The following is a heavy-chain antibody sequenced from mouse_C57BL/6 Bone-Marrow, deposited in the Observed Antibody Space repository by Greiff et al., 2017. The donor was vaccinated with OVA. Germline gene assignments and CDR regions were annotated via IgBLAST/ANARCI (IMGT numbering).Heavy chain of an antibody. V-gene: IGHV1-52*01. CDR1: GYTFTSYW. D-gene: IGHD3-2*02. CDR3: ARRGALRLRGWYYFDY. CDR2: IDPSDSET. Sequence: QVQLQQPGAELVRPGSSVKLSCKASGYTFTSYWMHWVKQRPIQGLEWIGNIDPSDSETHYNQKFTDKATLTVDKSSSTAYMQLSSLTSEDYAVYYWARRGALRLRGWYYFDYWGQGTTLTVSS. J-gene: IGHJ2*01.